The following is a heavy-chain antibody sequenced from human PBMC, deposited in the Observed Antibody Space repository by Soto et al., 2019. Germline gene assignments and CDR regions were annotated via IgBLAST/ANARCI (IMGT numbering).Heavy chain of an antibody. J-gene: IGHJ3*02. CDR1: GYTFTGYY. Sequence: ASVKVSCKASGYTFTGYYMHWVRQAPGQGLEWMGWINPNSGGTNYAQKFQGRVTMTRDTSISTAYMELSRLISDDTAVHYCARTSRIAAPNLVLRAFDIWGQGTMVTVSS. D-gene: IGHD6-6*01. CDR3: ARTSRIAAPNLVLRAFDI. V-gene: IGHV1-2*02. CDR2: INPNSGGT.